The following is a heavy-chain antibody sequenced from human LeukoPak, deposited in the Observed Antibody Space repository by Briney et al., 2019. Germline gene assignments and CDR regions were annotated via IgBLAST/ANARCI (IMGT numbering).Heavy chain of an antibody. CDR1: GFTFSSYW. CDR3: ARDSRDFLGWLLSHYYYYYRDV. Sequence: PGGSLRLSCAASGFTFSSYWMSWVRQAPGKGLEWVANIKQDGSEKYYVDSVKGRFTISRDNAKNSLYLQMNSLRAEDTAVYYCARDSRDFLGWLLSHYYYYYRDVGGKGTTVTVSS. J-gene: IGHJ6*03. V-gene: IGHV3-7*01. D-gene: IGHD3-3*01. CDR2: IKQDGSEK.